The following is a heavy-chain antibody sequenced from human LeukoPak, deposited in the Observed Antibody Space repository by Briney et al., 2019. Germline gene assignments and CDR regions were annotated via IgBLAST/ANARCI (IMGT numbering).Heavy chain of an antibody. Sequence: NPSETLSLTCAVYGGSFSGYYWSWIRQPPGKGLEWIGEINHSGSTNYNPSLKSRVTISVDTSKNQFSLKLSSVTAADTAVYYCARGALQLWSYPLRTYWYFDLWGRGTLVAVSS. CDR2: INHSGST. CDR3: ARGALQLWSYPLRTYWYFDL. J-gene: IGHJ2*01. CDR1: GGSFSGYY. D-gene: IGHD5-18*01. V-gene: IGHV4-34*01.